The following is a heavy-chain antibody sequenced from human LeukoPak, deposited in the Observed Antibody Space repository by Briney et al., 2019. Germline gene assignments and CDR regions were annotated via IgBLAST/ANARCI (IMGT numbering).Heavy chain of an antibody. J-gene: IGHJ5*02. Sequence: GGSLRLSCAASGFTFSSYAMSWVRQAPGKGLEWVSAISGSGGSTYYADSVKGRFTISRDNSKNTLYLQMNSLRAEDTAVYYCAKDPRNYDFWSGSWFDTWGQGTLVTVSS. D-gene: IGHD3-3*01. CDR3: AKDPRNYDFWSGSWFDT. V-gene: IGHV3-23*01. CDR1: GFTFSSYA. CDR2: ISGSGGST.